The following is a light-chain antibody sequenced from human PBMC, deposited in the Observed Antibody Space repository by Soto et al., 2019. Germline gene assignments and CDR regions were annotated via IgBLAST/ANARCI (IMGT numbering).Light chain of an antibody. V-gene: IGKV3-20*01. J-gene: IGKJ5*01. CDR3: QQYGTSPIT. CDR2: GAS. CDR1: ESVSSSY. Sequence: EIVLTQSPGTLSLSPGEGATLSCWASESVSSSYLAWYQQKPGQAPRLLIYGASSRATDIPDRFSGSGSGTDFTLTTTRLEPEDFAVYFCQQYGTSPITFGQGTRLEIK.